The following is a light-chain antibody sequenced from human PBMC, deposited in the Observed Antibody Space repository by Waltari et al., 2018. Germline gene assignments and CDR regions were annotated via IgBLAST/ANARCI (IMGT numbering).Light chain of an antibody. CDR1: QSLVYSDGNTY. Sequence: DAVLTQSPLSLPVTLGQPASISCRSSQSLVYSDGNTYLNWFQQRPGQSPRRLIYKVSDRDSVVPDRFSGSGSGTDFTLKISRVEAEDVGVYYCMQGTHWPYTFGQGTKVEIK. CDR2: KVS. J-gene: IGKJ2*01. CDR3: MQGTHWPYT. V-gene: IGKV2-30*01.